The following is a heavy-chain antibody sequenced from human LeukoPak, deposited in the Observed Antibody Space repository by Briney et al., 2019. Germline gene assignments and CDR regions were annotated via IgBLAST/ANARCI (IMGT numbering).Heavy chain of an antibody. D-gene: IGHD1-26*01. Sequence: PGGSLRLSCAASGFTFSRYAMHWVRQAPGKGLEWVAVISYDGSNKYYADSVKGRFTISRDNAKNSLYLQMNSLRVEDTAVFYCGRSRGSYFDYWGQGTLVIVSS. CDR1: GFTFSRYA. J-gene: IGHJ4*02. CDR3: GRSRGSYFDY. V-gene: IGHV3-30-3*01. CDR2: ISYDGSNK.